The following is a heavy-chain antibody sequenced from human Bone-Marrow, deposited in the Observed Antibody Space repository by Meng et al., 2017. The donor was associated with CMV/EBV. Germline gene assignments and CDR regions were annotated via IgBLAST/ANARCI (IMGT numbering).Heavy chain of an antibody. V-gene: IGHV1-2*02. CDR1: GYTFTGYY. Sequence: ASVKVSCKASGYTFTGYYMHWVRQAPGQGLEWMGWINPNSGGTNYAQKFQGRVTMTRDTSISTAYMELSSLRSDDTAVYYCARRIGGSFHYGMDVWGQGTTVIVSS. D-gene: IGHD1-26*01. CDR2: INPNSGGT. J-gene: IGHJ6*02. CDR3: ARRIGGSFHYGMDV.